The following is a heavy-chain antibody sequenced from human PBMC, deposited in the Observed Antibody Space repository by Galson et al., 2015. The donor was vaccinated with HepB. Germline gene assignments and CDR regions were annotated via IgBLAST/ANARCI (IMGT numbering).Heavy chain of an antibody. CDR2: TYYRSKWYY. Sequence: CAISGDSVSSNSAAWNWIRQSPSRGLEWLGRTYYRSKWYYDYAVSVRSRITINPDISRNQFSLQLYSVTPEDTAVYYCARNVYYDTSGYYYKPGWVDPWGQGTLFTVSS. V-gene: IGHV6-1*01. CDR3: ARNVYYDTSGYYYKPGWVDP. D-gene: IGHD3-22*01. J-gene: IGHJ5*02. CDR1: GDSVSSNSAA.